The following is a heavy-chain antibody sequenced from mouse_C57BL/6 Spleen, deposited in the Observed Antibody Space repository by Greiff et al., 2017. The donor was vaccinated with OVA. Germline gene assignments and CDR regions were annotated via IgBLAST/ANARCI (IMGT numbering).Heavy chain of an antibody. CDR3: ARLDSSGFY. Sequence: QVQLKQPGAELVRPGSSVKLSCKASGYTFTSSWMHWVKQRPIQGLEWIGNIDPSDSETHYNQKFKDKATLTVDKSSSTAYMQLSSLTSEDSAVYYCARLDSSGFYWGQGTLVTVSA. D-gene: IGHD3-2*02. CDR1: GYTFTSSW. V-gene: IGHV1-52*01. CDR2: IDPSDSET. J-gene: IGHJ3*01.